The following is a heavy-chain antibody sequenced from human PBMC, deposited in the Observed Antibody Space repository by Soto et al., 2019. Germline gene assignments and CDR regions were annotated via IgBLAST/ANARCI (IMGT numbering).Heavy chain of an antibody. CDR3: ANEGYRWKLLHHYFGY. D-gene: IGHD1-26*01. Sequence: PGGSLRLSCAASGFTFSSYAMSWVRQAPGKGLEWVSGISGSGGNTYYADSVKGRFTISRDNSKNTLYLQMNSLGAEDTAVYYCANEGYRWKLLHHYFGYWGQGTLVTVSS. CDR1: GFTFSSYA. V-gene: IGHV3-23*01. CDR2: ISGSGGNT. J-gene: IGHJ4*01.